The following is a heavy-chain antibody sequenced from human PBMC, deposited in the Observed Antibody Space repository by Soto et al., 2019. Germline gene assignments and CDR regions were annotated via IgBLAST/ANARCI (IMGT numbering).Heavy chain of an antibody. CDR2: IYYSGST. J-gene: IGHJ4*02. V-gene: IGHV4-59*01. D-gene: IGHD4-17*01. Sequence: SETLSLTCTVSGGSISSYYWSWIRQPPGKGLEWIGYIYYSGSTNYNPSLKSRVTISVDTSKNQFSLKLSSVTAADTAVYYCASALGYGDYEGYWGQGTLVTVSS. CDR3: ASALGYGDYEGY. CDR1: GGSISSYY.